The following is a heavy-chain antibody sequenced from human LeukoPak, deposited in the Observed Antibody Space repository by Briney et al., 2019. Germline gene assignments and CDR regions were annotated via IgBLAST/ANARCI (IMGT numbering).Heavy chain of an antibody. CDR3: AKVDSAYCSSTSCSIGYYFDY. V-gene: IGHV3-23*01. CDR1: GSTFSSYA. CDR2: ISGSGGST. Sequence: GGSLRLSCAASGSTFSSYAISWVRQAPGKGLEWVSAISGSGGSTYYADSVKGRFTISRDNSKNTLYLQMNSLRAEDTAVYYCAKVDSAYCSSTSCSIGYYFDYWGQGTLVTVSS. J-gene: IGHJ4*02. D-gene: IGHD2-2*01.